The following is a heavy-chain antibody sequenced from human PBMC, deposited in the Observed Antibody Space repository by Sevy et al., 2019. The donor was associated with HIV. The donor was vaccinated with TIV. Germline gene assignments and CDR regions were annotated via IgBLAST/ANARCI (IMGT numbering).Heavy chain of an antibody. Sequence: ASVKVSCKASGYTFTGYYMHWVRQAPGQGLEWMGWINPNSGGTNYAQKFQGRVTMTRDTSISTAYMELSRLGSDDTAVYYCARDPGYYDSSGYYSLGMDVWGQGTTVTVSS. D-gene: IGHD3-22*01. J-gene: IGHJ6*02. CDR3: ARDPGYYDSSGYYSLGMDV. CDR2: INPNSGGT. CDR1: GYTFTGYY. V-gene: IGHV1-2*02.